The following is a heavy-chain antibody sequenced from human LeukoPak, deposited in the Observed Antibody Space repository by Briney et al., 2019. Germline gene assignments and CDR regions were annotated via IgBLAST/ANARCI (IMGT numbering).Heavy chain of an antibody. CDR2: TYYRSKWYN. CDR1: GDSVSSNSAA. CDR3: ARDRSSSWYRDYYYGMDV. V-gene: IGHV6-1*01. J-gene: IGHJ6*02. Sequence: SQTLSLTCAISGDSVSSNSAAWNCIRQSPSRGLECLGRTYYRSKWYNDYAVSVKSRITINPDTSKNQFSLQLNSVTPEDTAVYYCARDRSSSWYRDYYYGMDVWGQGTTVTVSS. D-gene: IGHD6-13*01.